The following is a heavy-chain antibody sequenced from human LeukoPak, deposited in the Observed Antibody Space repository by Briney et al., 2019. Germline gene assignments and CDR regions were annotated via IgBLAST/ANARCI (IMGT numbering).Heavy chain of an antibody. Sequence: GGSLRLSCAASGFTFTNYAMTWVRQAPGKGLKLASSNSGSDSKTYYADSVKGRFTISRDNAKNTVYLQMNSLRAEDTAIYYCAKDAANYPFFFDFWGQGTPVTVSS. CDR3: AKDAANYPFFFDF. CDR2: NSGSDSKT. J-gene: IGHJ4*02. D-gene: IGHD4/OR15-4a*01. V-gene: IGHV3-23*01. CDR1: GFTFTNYA.